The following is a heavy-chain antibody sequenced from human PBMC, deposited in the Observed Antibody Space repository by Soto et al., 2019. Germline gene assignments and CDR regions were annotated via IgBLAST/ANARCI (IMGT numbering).Heavy chain of an antibody. J-gene: IGHJ4*02. Sequence: QLQLQESGSGLVRPSQTLSLTCAVSGGSISSGGYSWSWIRQPPGKGLEWIGYIYHSGSTYYNPSLQSRVTISVDRSKNQFSLRLSSVTAADTAVYYCASCFWSGYHVWGQGTLVTVSS. D-gene: IGHD3-3*01. CDR2: IYHSGST. CDR3: ASCFWSGYHV. V-gene: IGHV4-30-2*01. CDR1: GGSISSGGYS.